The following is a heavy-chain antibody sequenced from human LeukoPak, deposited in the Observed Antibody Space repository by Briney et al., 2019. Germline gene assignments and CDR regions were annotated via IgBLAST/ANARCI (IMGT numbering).Heavy chain of an antibody. Sequence: NPSETLSLTCTVSGGSISSSSYYWGWIRQPPGKGLEWIGSIYYSGSTYYNPSLKSRVTISVDTSKNQFSLKLSSVTAADTAMYFCARLHNRTELRSLDWSHYYFDVWGKGTTVTVSS. D-gene: IGHD3-9*01. V-gene: IGHV4-39*07. CDR2: IYYSGST. J-gene: IGHJ6*03. CDR3: ARLHNRTELRSLDWSHYYFDV. CDR1: GGSISSSSYY.